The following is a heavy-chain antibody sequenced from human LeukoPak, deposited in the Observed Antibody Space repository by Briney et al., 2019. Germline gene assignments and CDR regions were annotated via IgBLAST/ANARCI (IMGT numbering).Heavy chain of an antibody. V-gene: IGHV3-23*01. Sequence: GGSLRLSCAAAGFTFGSYAMSWVRQAPGKGLEWVSAISGSGGSTYYADSVKGRFTISRDNSKNTLYLQMNSLRAEDTAVYYCAKVAGITIFGVAKPLDYWGQGTLVTVSS. CDR1: GFTFGSYA. D-gene: IGHD3-3*01. CDR2: ISGSGGST. J-gene: IGHJ4*02. CDR3: AKVAGITIFGVAKPLDY.